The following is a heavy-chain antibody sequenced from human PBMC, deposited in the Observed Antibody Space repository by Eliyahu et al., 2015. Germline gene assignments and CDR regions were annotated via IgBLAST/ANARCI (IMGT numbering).Heavy chain of an antibody. V-gene: IGHV3-7*01. J-gene: IGHJ4*02. CDR2: INQDGSGK. CDR1: RFIFRAFY. D-gene: IGHD3-22*01. Sequence: EVHLVESGGGLVQPXGSLRLSCAAXRFIFRAFYXSWIRQAPGRGPEGVANINQDGSGKYYLDSVKGRFTISRDNAKNSLYLQMNSLRPEDTAVYYCVGGGDSNGFYRGYWGQGTLVTVSS. CDR3: VGGGDSNGFYRGY.